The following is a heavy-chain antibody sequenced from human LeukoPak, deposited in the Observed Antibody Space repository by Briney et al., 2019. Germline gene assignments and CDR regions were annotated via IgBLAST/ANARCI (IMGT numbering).Heavy chain of an antibody. V-gene: IGHV1-2*02. CDR2: INPNSGGT. Sequence: ASVKVSCKASGYTFTGYYMHWVRQAPGQGLEWMGWINPNSGGTNYAQKFQGRVTMTRDTSISTAYMELSRLRSDDTAVYYCATPGYSSSWSLDYWGQGTLVTVSS. CDR1: GYTFTGYY. CDR3: ATPGYSSSWSLDY. D-gene: IGHD6-13*01. J-gene: IGHJ4*02.